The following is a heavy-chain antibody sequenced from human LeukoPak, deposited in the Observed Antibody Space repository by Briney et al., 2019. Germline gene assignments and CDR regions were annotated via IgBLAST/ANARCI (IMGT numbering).Heavy chain of an antibody. CDR3: ARARYVNSFYAFDI. D-gene: IGHD3-9*01. Sequence: SETLSLTCTVSGGSISSYYWSWIRLPPGKGLEWIGYLSKSGNTNYRPSLKSRVTVFGDTSKNQFFLKLSSVTAADTAVYYCARARYVNSFYAFDIWGQGTLVTVSS. V-gene: IGHV4-59*01. J-gene: IGHJ3*02. CDR1: GGSISSYY. CDR2: LSKSGNT.